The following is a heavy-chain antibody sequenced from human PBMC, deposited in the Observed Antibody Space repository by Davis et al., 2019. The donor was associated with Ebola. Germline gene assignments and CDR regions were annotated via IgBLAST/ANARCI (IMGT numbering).Heavy chain of an antibody. Sequence: PGGSLRLSCAASGFTFSDYYMSWIRQAPGKGLEWVSYISSSGSTYYADSVKGRFTISRDNSKNTLYLQMNSLRAEDTAVYYCAKDRAAEDYYDSSGGFQHWGQGTLVTVSS. CDR2: ISSSGST. D-gene: IGHD3-22*01. J-gene: IGHJ1*01. CDR3: AKDRAAEDYYDSSGGFQH. CDR1: GFTFSDYY. V-gene: IGHV3-11*01.